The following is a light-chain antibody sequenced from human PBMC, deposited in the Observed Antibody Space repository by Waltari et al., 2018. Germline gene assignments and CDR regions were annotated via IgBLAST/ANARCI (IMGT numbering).Light chain of an antibody. CDR1: QSVSSY. CDR3: QQRSHWRT. V-gene: IGKV3-11*01. Sequence: IMLTQSPATLSLSPGERATLSCRTSQSVSSYLAWFQQRPGQAPSLLIYDTSTRATGTPARFSGSGSGTDFTLTISSLEPEDSAVYYCQQRSHWRTFGQGTKLEIK. CDR2: DTS. J-gene: IGKJ1*01.